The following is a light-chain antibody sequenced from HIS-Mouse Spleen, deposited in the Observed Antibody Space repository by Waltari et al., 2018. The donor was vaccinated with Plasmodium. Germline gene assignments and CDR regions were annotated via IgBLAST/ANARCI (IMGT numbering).Light chain of an antibody. CDR1: TSDGGAYKY. J-gene: IGLJ1*01. CDR2: EVS. V-gene: IGLV2-14*01. Sequence: QSALTQPASVSGSPGQSITISCTRTTSDGGAYKYVSCYQQHPGKAPKLMIYEVSNRPSGVSNRFSGSKSGNTASLTISGLQAEDEADYYCSSYTSSSILYVFGTGTKVTVL. CDR3: SSYTSSSILYV.